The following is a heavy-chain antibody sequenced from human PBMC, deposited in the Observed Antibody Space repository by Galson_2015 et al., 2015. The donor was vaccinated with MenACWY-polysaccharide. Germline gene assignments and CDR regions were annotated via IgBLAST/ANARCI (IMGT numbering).Heavy chain of an antibody. J-gene: IGHJ4*02. CDR3: ERHFDWAFDY. V-gene: IGHV3-7*01. CDR1: GFSFSGHW. Sequence: SLRLSCAASGFSFSGHWMTWVRQAPGKGLEWVANINPDGSDKYYVDSVKGRFIISRDNAKNSVYLQMNGLRVEDTAMYYCERHFDWAFDYRGQGALVTVSS. CDR2: INPDGSDK. D-gene: IGHD2-21*01.